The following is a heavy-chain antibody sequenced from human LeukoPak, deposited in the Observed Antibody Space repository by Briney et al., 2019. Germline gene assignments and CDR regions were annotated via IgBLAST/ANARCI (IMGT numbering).Heavy chain of an antibody. V-gene: IGHV3-7*01. CDR1: GFSLRKYW. CDR2: IKEDGSDK. J-gene: IGHJ6*02. Sequence: GSLKLSCAASGFSLRKYWMNWVRQAPGKGLEWVANIKEDGSDKYYVDSVKGRFTISRDNAKNSLYVQMNSLRPEDTAVYYCARDDGNGMDVWGQGTTVTVSS. CDR3: ARDDGNGMDV.